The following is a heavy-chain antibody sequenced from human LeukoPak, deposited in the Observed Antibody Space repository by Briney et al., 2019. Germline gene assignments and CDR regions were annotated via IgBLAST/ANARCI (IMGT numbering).Heavy chain of an antibody. Sequence: SSETLSLTCAVSGYSIISSDFWGWIRPPPGKGLEWIEIVSHSGSTYYKPSLKSRVTISVDTSKNQFSPNRNSVTAADTAVYYCATDRGGGHHDHWGQGTLVTVSS. CDR2: VSHSGST. D-gene: IGHD3-10*01. CDR3: ATDRGGGHHDH. CDR1: GYSIISSDF. V-gene: IGHV4-38-2*02. J-gene: IGHJ4*02.